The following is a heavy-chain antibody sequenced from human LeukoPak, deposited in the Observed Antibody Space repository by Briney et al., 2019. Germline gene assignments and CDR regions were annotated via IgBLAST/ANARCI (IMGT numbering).Heavy chain of an antibody. D-gene: IGHD4-11*01. CDR3: ARQTTVTTWAAFDI. V-gene: IGHV1-45*02. CDR2: ITPFNGNT. Sequence: ASVKVSCKASGYTFTYRYLHWVRQAPGQALKWMGWITPFNGNTNYAQKFQDRVTITRDRSMSTAYMELSSLRSEDTAMYYCARQTTVTTWAAFDIWGQGTMVTVSS. J-gene: IGHJ3*02. CDR1: GYTFTYRY.